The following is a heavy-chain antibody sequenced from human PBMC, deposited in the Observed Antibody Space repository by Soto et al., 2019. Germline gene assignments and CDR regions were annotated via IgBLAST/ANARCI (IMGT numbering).Heavy chain of an antibody. V-gene: IGHV1-69*08. Sequence: QVQLVQSGAEVKKPGSSVKVSCRASGDTFSSYTVNWLRQAPGRGLEWMGRIIPILTTTDYAQNFRGRLTITADKSTNTVYMELSSLRSEDTAVYYCARRRYVGYDCYYKHYYGMDVGGKGTTVTVAS. J-gene: IGHJ6*04. CDR3: ARRRYVGYDCYYKHYYGMDV. CDR1: GDTFSSYT. CDR2: IIPILTTT. D-gene: IGHD2-21*02.